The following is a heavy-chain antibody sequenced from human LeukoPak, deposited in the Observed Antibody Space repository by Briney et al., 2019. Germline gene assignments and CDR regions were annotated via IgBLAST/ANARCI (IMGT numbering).Heavy chain of an antibody. CDR2: ISAYNGNT. J-gene: IGHJ4*02. CDR3: ARARLGPYGDSSNYDY. V-gene: IGHV1-18*04. CDR1: GYTFTSYG. Sequence: ASVKVSCKASGYTFTSYGISWVRQAPGQGLEWMGWISAYNGNTNYAQKLQGRVTMTTDTSTSTAYMELRSLRSDDTAVYYCARARLGPYGDSSNYDYWGQGTLVTVSS. D-gene: IGHD4-17*01.